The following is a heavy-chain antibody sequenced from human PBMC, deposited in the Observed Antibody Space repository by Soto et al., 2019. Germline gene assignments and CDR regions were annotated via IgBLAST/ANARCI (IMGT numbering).Heavy chain of an antibody. CDR3: AADLDAQYQLSGFAH. J-gene: IGHJ4*02. CDR1: GFTFTPSA. D-gene: IGHD2-2*01. CDR2: IVVGSGNT. V-gene: IGHV1-58*03. Sequence: QIQLVQSGPEGKKPGTSVKVACKASGFTFTPSAVQWVRQARGQRLEWMGWIVVGSGNTDYAPKFQERVTITRDMSTSTAYMELRSLRSDDTAVYYCAADLDAQYQLSGFAHWGQGTLVTVSS.